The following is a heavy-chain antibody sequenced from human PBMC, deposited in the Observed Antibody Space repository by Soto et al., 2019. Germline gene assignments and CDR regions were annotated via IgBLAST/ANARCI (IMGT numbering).Heavy chain of an antibody. CDR1: GFTFGTTD. CDR3: AKNGTGGPPYYFDY. V-gene: IGHV3-30*18. D-gene: IGHD2-8*02. CDR2: ISYDGSVK. Sequence: GGSLRLSCAASGFTFGTTDMSWVRQAPGEGLEWVTIISYDGSVKYYADSVKGRFTISRDNSKNTLYLQMNSLRAEDTAVYYFAKNGTGGPPYYFDYRGQGTPVTVSP. J-gene: IGHJ4*02.